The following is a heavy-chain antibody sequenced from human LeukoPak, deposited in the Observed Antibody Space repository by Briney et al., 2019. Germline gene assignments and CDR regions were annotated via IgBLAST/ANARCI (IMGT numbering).Heavy chain of an antibody. CDR2: IIPIFGTA. CDR3: ASTYYYDSSGYYYFDY. Sequence: AVKVSCKASGGTFSSYAISWVRQAPGQGLEWMGRIIPIFGTANYAQKFQGRVTITTDESTSTAYMELRSLRSEDTAVYYCASTYYYDSSGYYYFDYWGQGTLVTVSS. D-gene: IGHD3-22*01. J-gene: IGHJ4*02. V-gene: IGHV1-69*05. CDR1: GGTFSSYA.